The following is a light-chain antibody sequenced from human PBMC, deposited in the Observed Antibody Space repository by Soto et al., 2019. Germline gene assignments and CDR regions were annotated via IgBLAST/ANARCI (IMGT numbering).Light chain of an antibody. CDR2: DAS. Sequence: DIQMTQSPSTLSASVGDRVIITCRASQGIHRWLAWYQQRPGKAPNLLIYDASSLESGVPSRFSGSGSGTDFTLTISSLQPDDFATYFCQQYKSYPWTFGQGTKVDIK. V-gene: IGKV1-5*01. CDR1: QGIHRW. CDR3: QQYKSYPWT. J-gene: IGKJ1*01.